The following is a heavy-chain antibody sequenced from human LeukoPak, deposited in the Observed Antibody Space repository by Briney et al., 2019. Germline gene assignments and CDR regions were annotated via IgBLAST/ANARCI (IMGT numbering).Heavy chain of an antibody. CDR1: GYTFTSYG. V-gene: IGHV1-18*01. CDR3: ARGFHFEQTWIQLWANDAFDI. D-gene: IGHD5-18*01. CDR2: ISAYNGNT. J-gene: IGHJ3*02. Sequence: GASVKVSCKASGYTFTSYGISWVRQAPGQGLEWMGWISAYNGNTNYAQKLQGRVTMTRNTSISTAYMELSSLRSEDTAVYYCARGFHFEQTWIQLWANDAFDIWGQGTMVTVSS.